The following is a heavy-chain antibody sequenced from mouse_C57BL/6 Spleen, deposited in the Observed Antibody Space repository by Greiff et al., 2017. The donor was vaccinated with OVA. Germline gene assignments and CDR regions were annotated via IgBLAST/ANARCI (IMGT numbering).Heavy chain of an antibody. CDR3: TRDRYYKGDY. CDR2: ISSGGDYI. Sequence: EVKVEESGEGLVKPGGSLKLSCAASGFTFSSYAMSWVRQTPEKRLEWVAYISSGGDYIYYADTVKGRFTISRDNARNTLYLQMSSLKSEDTAMYYCTRDRYYKGDYWGQGTSVTVSS. J-gene: IGHJ4*01. CDR1: GFTFSSYA. V-gene: IGHV5-9-1*02. D-gene: IGHD2-12*01.